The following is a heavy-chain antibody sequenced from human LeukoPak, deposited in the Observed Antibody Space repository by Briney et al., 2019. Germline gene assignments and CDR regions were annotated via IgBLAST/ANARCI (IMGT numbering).Heavy chain of an antibody. CDR3: ARSRYSYGYLGGGLCDY. Sequence: SVKVSCKASGYTFTDYYMYWVRQAPGQGLEWMGGIIPIFGTANYAQKFQGRVTITTDESTSTAYMELSSLRSEDTAVYYCARSRYSYGYLGGGLCDYWGQGTLVTVSS. CDR2: IIPIFGTA. J-gene: IGHJ4*02. V-gene: IGHV1-69*05. CDR1: GYTFTDYY. D-gene: IGHD5-18*01.